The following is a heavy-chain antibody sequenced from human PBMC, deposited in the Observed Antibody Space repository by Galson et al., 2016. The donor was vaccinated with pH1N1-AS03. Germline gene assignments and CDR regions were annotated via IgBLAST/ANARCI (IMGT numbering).Heavy chain of an antibody. Sequence: LRLSCAAPGFTFSSYAMHWVRQAPGKGLEWVAVISYDGSNKYYADSVKGRFTISRDNSKNTLYLQMNSLRAEDTAVYYCARGGVCSSTSCFAQHFDYWGQGTLVTVSS. V-gene: IGHV3-30*04. D-gene: IGHD2-2*01. CDR2: ISYDGSNK. J-gene: IGHJ4*02. CDR1: GFTFSSYA. CDR3: ARGGVCSSTSCFAQHFDY.